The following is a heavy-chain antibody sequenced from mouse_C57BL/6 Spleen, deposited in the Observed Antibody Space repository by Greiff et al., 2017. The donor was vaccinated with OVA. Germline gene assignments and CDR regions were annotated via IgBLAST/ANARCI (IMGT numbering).Heavy chain of an antibody. V-gene: IGHV5-17*01. CDR1: GFTFSDYG. D-gene: IGHD2-1*01. J-gene: IGHJ4*01. Sequence: EVQRVESGGGLVKPGGSLKLSCAASGFTFSDYGMHWVRQAPEKGLEWVAYISSGSSTIYYADTVKGRFTISRDNAKNTLFLQMTSLRSEDTAMYYCAIPYGNYAMDYWGQGTSVTVSS. CDR2: ISSGSSTI. CDR3: AIPYGNYAMDY.